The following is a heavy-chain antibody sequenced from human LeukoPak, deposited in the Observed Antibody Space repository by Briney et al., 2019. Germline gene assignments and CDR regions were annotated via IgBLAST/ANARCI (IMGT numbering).Heavy chain of an antibody. D-gene: IGHD6-19*01. Sequence: GASVKVSCTASGYTFTSYGISWVRQATGQGLEWMGWISAYNGNTNYAQKLQGRVTMTTDTSTSTAYMELRGLRSDDTAVYYCARNYSEQWLVFYYYGMDVWGQGTTVTVSS. V-gene: IGHV1-18*01. CDR2: ISAYNGNT. J-gene: IGHJ6*02. CDR3: ARNYSEQWLVFYYYGMDV. CDR1: GYTFTSYG.